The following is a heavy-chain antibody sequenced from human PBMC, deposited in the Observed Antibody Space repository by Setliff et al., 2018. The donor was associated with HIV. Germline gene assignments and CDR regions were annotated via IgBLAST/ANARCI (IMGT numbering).Heavy chain of an antibody. D-gene: IGHD3-22*01. J-gene: IGHJ4*02. CDR2: IIPIFGTA. CDR1: GYTFSTYA. CDR3: ATEFPLSSPYYYDSSGYYY. Sequence: ASVKVSCKASGYTFSTYAISWVRQAPGQGLEWMGGIIPIFGTANYAQKFQGRVTMTEDTSTDTAYMELRSLRSEDTAVYYCATEFPLSSPYYYDSSGYYYWGQGTLVTVSS. V-gene: IGHV1-69*06.